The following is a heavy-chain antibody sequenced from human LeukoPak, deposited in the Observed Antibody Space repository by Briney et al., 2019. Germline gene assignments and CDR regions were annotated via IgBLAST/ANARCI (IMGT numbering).Heavy chain of an antibody. J-gene: IGHJ6*02. D-gene: IGHD2-15*01. Sequence: GGSLRLSCAASGFTVSSNYMSWVRQAPGKGLAWVSVIYSGGSTYYADSVKGRFTISRHNSKNTLYLQMNSLRAEDTAVYYCARDLRVVVAADEDYYGMDVWGQGTTVTVSS. CDR2: IYSGGST. V-gene: IGHV3-53*04. CDR1: GFTVSSNY. CDR3: ARDLRVVVAADEDYYGMDV.